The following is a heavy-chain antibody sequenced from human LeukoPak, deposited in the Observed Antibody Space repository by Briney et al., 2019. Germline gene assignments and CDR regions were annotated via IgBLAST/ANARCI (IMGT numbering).Heavy chain of an antibody. CDR1: GYTLTELS. J-gene: IGHJ4*02. V-gene: IGHV1-24*01. Sequence: ASVKVSCKVSGYTLTELSMHWVRQAPGKGLEWMGGFDPEDGETIYAQKFQGRVTMTEDTSTDTAYMELSSLRSEDTAVYYCATTSTDSSGYPLFGYWGQGTLVTVSS. CDR2: FDPEDGET. D-gene: IGHD3-22*01. CDR3: ATTSTDSSGYPLFGY.